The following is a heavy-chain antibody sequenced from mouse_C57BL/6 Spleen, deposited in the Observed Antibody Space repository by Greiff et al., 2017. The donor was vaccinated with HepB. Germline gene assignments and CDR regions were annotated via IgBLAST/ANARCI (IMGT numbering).Heavy chain of an antibody. V-gene: IGHV1-72*01. J-gene: IGHJ4*01. CDR1: GYTFTSYW. D-gene: IGHD2-1*01. CDR3: ALENCYYGNYYYAMDY. Sequence: QVQLQQPGAELVKPGASVKLSCKASGYTFTSYWMHWVKQRPGRGLEWIGRIDPNSGGTKYNEKFKSKATLTVDKPSSTAYMQLSSLTSTGSAVYECALENCYYGNYYYAMDYWGQGTSVTVSS. CDR2: IDPNSGGT.